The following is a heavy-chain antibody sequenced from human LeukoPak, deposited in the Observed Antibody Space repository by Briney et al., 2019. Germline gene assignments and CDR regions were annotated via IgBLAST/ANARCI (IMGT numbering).Heavy chain of an antibody. J-gene: IGHJ4*02. CDR1: GYTFTSYY. D-gene: IGHD2-15*01. CDR2: INPNSGGT. CDR3: ARSPAAYADY. Sequence: ASVKVSCKASGYTFTSYYMHWVRQAPGQGLEWMGWINPNSGGTNYAQKFQGRVTMTRDTSITTAYMELSRLRSDDTAVYFCARSPAAYADYWGQGTLVTVSS. V-gene: IGHV1-2*02.